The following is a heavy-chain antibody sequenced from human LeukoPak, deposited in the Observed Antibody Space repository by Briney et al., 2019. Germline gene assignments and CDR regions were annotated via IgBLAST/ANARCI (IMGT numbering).Heavy chain of an antibody. CDR1: GGSFSGYY. V-gene: IGHV4-34*01. CDR2: ISHSGST. CDR3: AAQYSGYVRLDY. Sequence: TSETLSLTCAVYGGSFSGYYWSWIRQPPRKGLEWIGEISHSGSTNYNPSLKSRVTISVDTSKNQFSLKLSSVTAADTAVYYCAAQYSGYVRLDYWGQGTLVTVSS. J-gene: IGHJ4*02. D-gene: IGHD5-12*01.